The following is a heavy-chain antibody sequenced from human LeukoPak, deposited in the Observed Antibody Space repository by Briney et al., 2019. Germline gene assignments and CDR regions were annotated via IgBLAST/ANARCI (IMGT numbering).Heavy chain of an antibody. Sequence: SVKVSCKASGGTFSSYAISWVRQAPGHGLEWMGGIIPIFGTANYAQKFQGRVTITADKSTSTAYMELSSLRSEDTAVYYCARGDTAMVLDYWGQGTLVTVSS. J-gene: IGHJ4*02. CDR3: ARGDTAMVLDY. V-gene: IGHV1-69*06. D-gene: IGHD5-18*01. CDR2: IIPIFGTA. CDR1: GGTFSSYA.